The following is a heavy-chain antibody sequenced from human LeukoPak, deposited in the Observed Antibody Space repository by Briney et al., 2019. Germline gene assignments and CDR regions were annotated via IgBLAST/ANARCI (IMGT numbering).Heavy chain of an antibody. Sequence: SETLSLTRDVYGESLNNYYWSWIRQPPEKGLEWIGEVNHSGVTKYHPSLKSRVTISLDTSKNQFSLKLTSVTAADTAVFYCARGVHYDNSGYYHRGFDSWGQGTLVTVSS. CDR2: VNHSGVT. J-gene: IGHJ4*02. CDR3: ARGVHYDNSGYYHRGFDS. CDR1: GESLNNYY. V-gene: IGHV4-34*01. D-gene: IGHD3-22*01.